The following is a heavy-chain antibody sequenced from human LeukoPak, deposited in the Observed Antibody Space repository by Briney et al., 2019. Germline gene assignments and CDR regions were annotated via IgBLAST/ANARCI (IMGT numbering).Heavy chain of an antibody. CDR1: GFTFSSYS. D-gene: IGHD6-13*01. CDR3: ARDGRIAAAGPGYFDY. Sequence: GGSLRLSCAASGFTFSSYSMNWVRQAPGKGLEWVSSISSSSSYIYYADSVKGRFTISRDNAKNSLYLQMNSLRAEDTAVYYCARDGRIAAAGPGYFDYWGQGTLVTVSS. V-gene: IGHV3-21*01. J-gene: IGHJ4*02. CDR2: ISSSSSYI.